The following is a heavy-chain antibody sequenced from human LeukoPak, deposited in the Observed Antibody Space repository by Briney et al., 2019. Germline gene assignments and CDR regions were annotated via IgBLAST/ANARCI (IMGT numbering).Heavy chain of an antibody. D-gene: IGHD3-22*01. Sequence: GGSLRLSCAASGFTFSSCAMNWVRQAPGKGLEWVSSISGSGTNTYYADSVKGRFTISRDNSKNTLYLQMNSLRGEDTAVYYCAKEAESSGYVSPDNWFDPWGQGTPVTVSS. CDR3: AKEAESSGYVSPDNWFDP. J-gene: IGHJ5*02. V-gene: IGHV3-23*01. CDR1: GFTFSSCA. CDR2: ISGSGTNT.